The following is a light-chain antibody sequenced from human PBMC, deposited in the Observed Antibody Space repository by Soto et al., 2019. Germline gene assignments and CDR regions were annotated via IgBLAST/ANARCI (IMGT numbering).Light chain of an antibody. Sequence: QSALTQPASVSGSPGQSITISCTGTSSDVGGYNYVSWYQQHPGKDPKLMIYDVTSRPSGVSNRFSGSKSGNTASLTISGLQAEDEAHYYCSSYTTISTWVFGGGTKLTVL. CDR3: SSYTTISTWV. J-gene: IGLJ3*02. CDR2: DVT. V-gene: IGLV2-14*03. CDR1: SSDVGGYNY.